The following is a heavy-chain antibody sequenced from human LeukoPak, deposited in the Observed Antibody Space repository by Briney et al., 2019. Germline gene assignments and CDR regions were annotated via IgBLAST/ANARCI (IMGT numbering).Heavy chain of an antibody. J-gene: IGHJ4*02. Sequence: GRSLRLSYAASGFTFSSYAMSWVRQAPGKWLEWVSAISGSGGSTYYADSVKGRFTISRDNSKNTLYLQMNSLRAEDTAVYYCAKDSPMVRGDYFDYWGQGTLVTVSS. CDR3: AKDSPMVRGDYFDY. D-gene: IGHD3-10*01. CDR2: ISGSGGST. V-gene: IGHV3-23*01. CDR1: GFTFSSYA.